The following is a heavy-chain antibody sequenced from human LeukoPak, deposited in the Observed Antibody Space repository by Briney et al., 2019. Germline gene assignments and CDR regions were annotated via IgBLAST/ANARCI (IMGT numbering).Heavy chain of an antibody. Sequence: PSKTLSLTCTVSGGSISSYYWSWIRQPPGKGLEWIGYIYYSGNTNYNPSLKSRVTISVDTSKNQFSLKLSSVTAADTAVYYCAREVGATGNFDYWGQGTLVTVSS. V-gene: IGHV4-59*01. CDR2: IYYSGNT. CDR1: GGSISSYY. D-gene: IGHD1-26*01. J-gene: IGHJ4*02. CDR3: AREVGATGNFDY.